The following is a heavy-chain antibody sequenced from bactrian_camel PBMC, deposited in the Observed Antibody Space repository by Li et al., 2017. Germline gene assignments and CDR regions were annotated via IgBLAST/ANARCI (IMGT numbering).Heavy chain of an antibody. V-gene: IGHV3S61*01. D-gene: IGHD2*01. CDR2: NIDSDGRA. Sequence: HVQLVESGGGSVQPGGSLTLSCVASGLTHANWCMAWFRQVPGQEREGIVNIDSDGRADYAESVKGRFTVSRDNANNTVNLMMNSLKPEDTAMYYCAANFGPYCSGPYLARRANFLGQGTQVTVS. CDR1: GLTHANWC. J-gene: IGHJ4*01.